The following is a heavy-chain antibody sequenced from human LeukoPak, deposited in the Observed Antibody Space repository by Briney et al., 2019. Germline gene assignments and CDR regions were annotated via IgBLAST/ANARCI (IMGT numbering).Heavy chain of an antibody. Sequence: ASVNVSCMASGYTFTGYYMHWLRQAPGQGLDGMGWINPNSGGTKYGQKFQGRVHMTRETSISTAYMELSRLRSDDTAVYYCAREETAAAVFDYWGQGTLVSVSS. D-gene: IGHD6-13*01. CDR2: INPNSGGT. CDR3: AREETAAAVFDY. V-gene: IGHV1-2*02. CDR1: GYTFTGYY. J-gene: IGHJ4*02.